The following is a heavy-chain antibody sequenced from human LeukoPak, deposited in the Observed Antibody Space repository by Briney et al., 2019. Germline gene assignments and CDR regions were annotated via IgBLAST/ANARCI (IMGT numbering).Heavy chain of an antibody. CDR2: ISAYNGNT. V-gene: IGHV1-18*01. CDR3: AKGGCRGTCNPLAY. CDR1: GYTFTSYG. Sequence: ASVKVSCKASGYTFTSYGISWVRQAPGQGLEWMGWISAYNGNTNYAQKLQGRVTVTTDTSTSTAYMELRSLRAEDTAVYYCAKGGCRGTCNPLAYWGQGALVTVSP. J-gene: IGHJ4*02. D-gene: IGHD2-15*01.